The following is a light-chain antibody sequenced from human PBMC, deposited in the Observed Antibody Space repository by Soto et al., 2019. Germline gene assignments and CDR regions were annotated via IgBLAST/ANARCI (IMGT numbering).Light chain of an antibody. V-gene: IGLV1-44*01. CDR2: GSK. J-gene: IGLJ1*01. CDR1: SSNIGSNT. CDR3: HAYDSSLDAFV. Sequence: QSVLTQPPSASGTPGQRVTISCSGSSSNIGSNTVNWYQQLPGTAPKLLIYGSKNRPSGVPDRFSGSKSDTSASLAITGLQSEDEADYYCHAYDSSLDAFVFGTGTKLTVL.